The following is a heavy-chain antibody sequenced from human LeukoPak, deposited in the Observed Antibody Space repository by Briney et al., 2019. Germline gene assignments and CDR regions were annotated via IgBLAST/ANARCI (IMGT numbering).Heavy chain of an antibody. CDR1: GGSFSGYY. Sequence: SETLSLTCAVYGGSFSGYYWSWIRQPPGKGLEWIGEINHSGSTNYNPSLKSRVTISVDTSKNQFSLKLSSVTAADTAVYYCARLTPYYDFWSGYYHNALDIWGQGTMVTVSS. V-gene: IGHV4-34*01. J-gene: IGHJ3*02. CDR3: ARLTPYYDFWSGYYHNALDI. CDR2: INHSGST. D-gene: IGHD3-3*01.